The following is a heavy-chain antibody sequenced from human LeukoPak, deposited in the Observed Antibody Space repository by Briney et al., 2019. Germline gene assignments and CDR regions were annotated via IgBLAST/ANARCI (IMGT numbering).Heavy chain of an antibody. CDR1: GFTFSSYA. Sequence: GGSLRLSCAASGFTFSSYAMSWVRQAPGKGLEWVSAISGSGGSTYYADSVKGRFTISRDNSKNTLYLQMNSLRAEDTAVYYCAKDYYGRQQLASAMVPFDYWGQGTLVTVSS. D-gene: IGHD6-13*01. CDR2: ISGSGGST. V-gene: IGHV3-23*01. CDR3: AKDYYGRQQLASAMVPFDY. J-gene: IGHJ4*02.